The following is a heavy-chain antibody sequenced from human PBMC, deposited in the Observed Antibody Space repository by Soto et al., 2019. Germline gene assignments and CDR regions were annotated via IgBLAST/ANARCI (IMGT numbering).Heavy chain of an antibody. CDR2: IYYSGST. V-gene: IGHV4-39*01. CDR3: ARHLGYSYGYSDAFDI. Sequence: QLQLQESGPGLVKPSETLSLTCTVSGGSISSSSYYWGWIRQPPGKGLAWIGSIYYSGSTYYNPSLKSRVTISVDTSKNQCSLKLSSVTAADTAVYYCARHLGYSYGYSDAFDIWGQGTMVTVSS. D-gene: IGHD5-18*01. J-gene: IGHJ3*02. CDR1: GGSISSSSYY.